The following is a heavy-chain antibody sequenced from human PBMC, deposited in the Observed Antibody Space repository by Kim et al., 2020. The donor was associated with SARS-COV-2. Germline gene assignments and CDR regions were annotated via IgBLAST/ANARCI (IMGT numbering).Heavy chain of an antibody. CDR3: ARDFLYYASSGYITPEGAFDI. V-gene: IGHV4-31*03. CDR2: IYYSGST. J-gene: IGHJ3*02. CDR1: GGSISSGGYY. D-gene: IGHD3-22*01. Sequence: SETLSLTCTVSGGSISSGGYYWSWIRQHPGKGLEWIGYIYYSGSTYYNPSLKSRVTISVDTSKNQFSLKLSSVTAADTAVYYCARDFLYYASSGYITPEGAFDIWGQGTMVTVSS.